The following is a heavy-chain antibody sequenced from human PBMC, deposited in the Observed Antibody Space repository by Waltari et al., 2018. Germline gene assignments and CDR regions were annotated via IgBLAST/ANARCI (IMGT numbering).Heavy chain of an antibody. D-gene: IGHD1-26*01. CDR3: ARSVGATLYYYYGMDV. V-gene: IGHV1-3*01. CDR1: GYTFTSCA. CDR2: INAGNGNT. Sequence: QVQLVQSGAEVKKPGASVKVSCKASGYTFTSCAMHWVRQAPGQRLEWMGWINAGNGNTKYSQKFQGRVTITRDTSASTAYMELSSLRSEDTAVYYCARSVGATLYYYYGMDVWGQGTTVTVSS. J-gene: IGHJ6*02.